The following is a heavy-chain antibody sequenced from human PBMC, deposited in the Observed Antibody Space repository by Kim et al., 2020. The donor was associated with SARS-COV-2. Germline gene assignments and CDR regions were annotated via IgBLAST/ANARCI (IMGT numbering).Heavy chain of an antibody. D-gene: IGHD2-2*02. J-gene: IGHJ6*02. CDR2: IYPGDSDT. V-gene: IGHV5-51*01. CDR3: ARQDIFCSSTSCYTPRADYYYGMDV. Sequence: GESLKISCKGSGYSFTSYWIGWVRQMPGKGLEWMGIIYPGDSDTRYSPYFQGQVTISADKSIRTAYLQWSSLKASDTAMYYCARQDIFCSSTSCYTPRADYYYGMDVWGQGTTVTVSS. CDR1: GYSFTSYW.